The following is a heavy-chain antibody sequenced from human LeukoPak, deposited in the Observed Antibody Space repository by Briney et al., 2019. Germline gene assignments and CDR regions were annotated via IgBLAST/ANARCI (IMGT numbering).Heavy chain of an antibody. CDR2: ISGGGVTT. CDR3: ARNQQLGGHSYYYYGMDV. V-gene: IGHV3-23*01. CDR1: GFTSIAYA. D-gene: IGHD3-16*01. Sequence: GSLRLSCVGSGFTSIAYALTWARQAPGKGLEWVSGISGGGVTTYYADSVKGRFTISRDNSKNTLYLQMNSLRADDTAIYYCARNQQLGGHSYYYYGMDVWGQGTTVTVSS. J-gene: IGHJ6*02.